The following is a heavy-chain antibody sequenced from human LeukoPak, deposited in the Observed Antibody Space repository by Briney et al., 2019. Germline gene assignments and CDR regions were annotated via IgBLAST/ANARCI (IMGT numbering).Heavy chain of an antibody. Sequence: ASVKVSCKASGYTFTSYAMNWVRQAPGQGLEWMGWINTNTGNPTYAQGFTGRFVFSLDTSVSTAYLQISSLKAEDTAVYYCARDDYDILTGYYNVRNWFDPWGQGTLVTVSS. CDR1: GYTFTSYA. V-gene: IGHV7-4-1*02. CDR3: ARDDYDILTGYYNVRNWFDP. D-gene: IGHD3-9*01. J-gene: IGHJ5*02. CDR2: INTNTGNP.